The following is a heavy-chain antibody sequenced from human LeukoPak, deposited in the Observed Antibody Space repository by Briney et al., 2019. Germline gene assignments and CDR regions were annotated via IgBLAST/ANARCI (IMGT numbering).Heavy chain of an antibody. D-gene: IGHD1-26*01. CDR2: ISYDGSNK. Sequence: GRSLRLSCAASGFTFSSYAMHWVRQAPGKGLEWVAVISYDGSNKYYADSVKGRFTISRDNSKNTLYLQMNSLRAEDTAVYYCASGELLYEALDYWGQGTLVTVSS. J-gene: IGHJ4*02. CDR1: GFTFSSYA. CDR3: ASGELLYEALDY. V-gene: IGHV3-30-3*01.